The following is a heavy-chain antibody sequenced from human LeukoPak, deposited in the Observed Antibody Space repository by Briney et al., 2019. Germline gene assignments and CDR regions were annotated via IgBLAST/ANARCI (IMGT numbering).Heavy chain of an antibody. Sequence: GGSLRLSCAASGFTFSSYWTSWVRQAPGKGLEWVANIKQDGSEKYYVDSVKGRFTISRDNAKNSLYLQMNSLRAEDTAVYYCARDPVLGYCSGGSCYFYGMDVWGQGTTVTVSS. CDR1: GFTFSSYW. J-gene: IGHJ6*02. CDR3: ARDPVLGYCSGGSCYFYGMDV. CDR2: IKQDGSEK. D-gene: IGHD2-15*01. V-gene: IGHV3-7*01.